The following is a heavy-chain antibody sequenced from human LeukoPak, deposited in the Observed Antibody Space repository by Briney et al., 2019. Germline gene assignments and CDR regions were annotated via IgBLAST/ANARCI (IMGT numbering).Heavy chain of an antibody. CDR3: ATYYDFWSGFDY. V-gene: IGHV3-30-3*01. CDR1: GFTFSSYA. D-gene: IGHD3-3*01. J-gene: IGHJ4*02. CDR2: ISYDGSNK. Sequence: PGRSLRLSCAASGFTFSSYAMHWVRRAPGKGLEWVAVISYDGSNKYCADSVKGRFTISRDNSKNTLYLQMNSLRAEDTAVYYCATYYDFWSGFDYWGQGTLVTVSS.